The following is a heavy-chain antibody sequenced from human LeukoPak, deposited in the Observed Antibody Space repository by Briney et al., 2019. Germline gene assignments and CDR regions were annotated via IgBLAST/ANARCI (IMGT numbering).Heavy chain of an antibody. J-gene: IGHJ4*02. D-gene: IGHD1-26*01. V-gene: IGHV3-23*01. Sequence: GGSLRLSCAASGFTFSSYAMSWVRQAPGKGLEWVSAISGSGGSTYYADSVKGRFTISRDKYKNTLYMQMNSLRAEDTAVYYCAKVVVGDRGYFEYWGQGILVTVSS. CDR3: AKVVVGDRGYFEY. CDR2: ISGSGGST. CDR1: GFTFSSYA.